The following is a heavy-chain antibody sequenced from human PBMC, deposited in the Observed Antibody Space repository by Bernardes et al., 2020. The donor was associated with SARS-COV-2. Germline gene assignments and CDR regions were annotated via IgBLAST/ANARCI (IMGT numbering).Heavy chain of an antibody. D-gene: IGHD2-2*01. CDR3: ARELGYCSSTSCYQWYFDL. CDR1: GCSISSYY. V-gene: IGHV4-59*01. J-gene: IGHJ2*01. CDR2: IYYSGST. Sequence: SETLSLTCTVSGCSISSYYWSWIRQPPGKGLEWIGYIYYSGSTNYNPSLKSRVTISVDTSKNQFSLKLSSVTAADTAVYYCARELGYCSSTSCYQWYFDLWGRGTLVTVSS.